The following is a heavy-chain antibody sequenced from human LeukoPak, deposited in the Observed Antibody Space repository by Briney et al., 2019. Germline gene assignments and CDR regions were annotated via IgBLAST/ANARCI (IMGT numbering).Heavy chain of an antibody. V-gene: IGHV1-46*01. Sequence: GASVKVSCKASGTIFTRNYIHWVRQAPGQGLEWMGIINPSGGSPTYAQKFQGRVTLTKDTSTTTVYMDLSSLRSEDTAIYYCASETPIAAGPPYFDYWGQGTLVTVSS. J-gene: IGHJ4*02. CDR1: GTIFTRNY. D-gene: IGHD6-6*01. CDR3: ASETPIAAGPPYFDY. CDR2: INPSGGSP.